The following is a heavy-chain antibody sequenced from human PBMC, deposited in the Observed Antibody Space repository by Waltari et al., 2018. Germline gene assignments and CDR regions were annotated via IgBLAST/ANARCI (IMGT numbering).Heavy chain of an antibody. Sequence: QLQLQESGPGLVKPSETLSLTCTVSGGSISSSSYYWGWIRQPPGKGLEWIGSIYYSGSTYYNPSLKSRVTLSVDTSKNQFSLKLSSVTAADTAVYYCARTYYYDSSGYYSGTFDYWVQGTLVTVSS. V-gene: IGHV4-39*01. CDR1: GGSISSSSYY. CDR2: IYYSGST. CDR3: ARTYYYDSSGYYSGTFDY. D-gene: IGHD3-22*01. J-gene: IGHJ4*02.